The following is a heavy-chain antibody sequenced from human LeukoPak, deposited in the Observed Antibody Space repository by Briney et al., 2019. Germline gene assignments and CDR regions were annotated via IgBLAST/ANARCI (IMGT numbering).Heavy chain of an antibody. J-gene: IGHJ6*03. CDR1: GFTFSSYA. CDR3: ARGLLWFGEYVYYYYYMDV. D-gene: IGHD3-10*01. V-gene: IGHV3-23*01. CDR2: ISGSGGST. Sequence: GGSLRLSCAASGFTFSSYAMSWVRQAPGKGLEWVSAISGSGGSTYYADSVKGRFTISRDNSKNTLYLQMNSLRAEDTAVYYCARGLLWFGEYVYYYYYMDVWGKGTTVTVSS.